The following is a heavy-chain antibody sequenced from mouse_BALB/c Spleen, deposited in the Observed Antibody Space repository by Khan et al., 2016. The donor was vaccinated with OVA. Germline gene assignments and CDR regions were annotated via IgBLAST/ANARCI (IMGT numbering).Heavy chain of an antibody. CDR1: GYTFTNYW. CDR2: INPSTGYT. J-gene: IGHJ2*01. Sequence: QVQLKQSGAELAKPGASVKMSCKASGYTFTNYWILWVKQRPGQGLEWIGYINPSTGYTEYNQNFKDKATLTADKSSSTAYMQLSSLTSEDSAVFYGARKGLRWDFDYWGQGTTLTVSS. V-gene: IGHV1-7*01. CDR3: ARKGLRWDFDY. D-gene: IGHD1-1*01.